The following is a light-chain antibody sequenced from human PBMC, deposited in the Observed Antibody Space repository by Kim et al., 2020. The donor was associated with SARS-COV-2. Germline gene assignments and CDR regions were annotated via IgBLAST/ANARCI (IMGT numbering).Light chain of an antibody. CDR3: SSYTRTDTVV. J-gene: IGLJ2*01. CDR1: SSDVGGYKD. CDR2: DVD. Sequence: GQSITITCTGTSSDVGGYKDVSWYRQQPGTAPKLMIYDVDNRPSGVSDRFSGSKSGNTASLTISGLQAEDEGDYYCSSYTRTDTVVFGGGTQLTVL. V-gene: IGLV2-14*03.